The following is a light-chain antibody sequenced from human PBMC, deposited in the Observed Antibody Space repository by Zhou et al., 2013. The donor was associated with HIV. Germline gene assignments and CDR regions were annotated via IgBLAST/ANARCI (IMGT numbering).Light chain of an antibody. J-gene: IGKJ2*01. Sequence: DIQMTQSPSAMSASVGDRVTITCRASQDITTYLAWFQQKPGEAPKRLIFAASRLQSGVPSRFSGTGSGTEFTLTISSLQPEDFATYYCLQHNNYPPTFGQGTNWRSN. V-gene: IGKV1-17*03. CDR2: AAS. CDR1: QDITTY. CDR3: LQHNNYPPT.